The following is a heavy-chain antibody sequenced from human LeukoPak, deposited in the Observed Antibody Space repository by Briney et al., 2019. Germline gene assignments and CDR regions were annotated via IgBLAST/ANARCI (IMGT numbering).Heavy chain of an antibody. Sequence: SGTLSLTCAVSGGSITSSNWWSWVRQPPGKGLEWIGRIFHSGTTDYKTSLKGRVTISVDKSKNQFSLKLTSVTATDTAVYYCARLTPTTLSLYYYYMDVWGKGTTVTVSS. CDR1: GGSITSSNW. D-gene: IGHD2/OR15-2a*01. CDR2: IFHSGTT. CDR3: ARLTPTTLSLYYYYMDV. J-gene: IGHJ6*03. V-gene: IGHV4-4*02.